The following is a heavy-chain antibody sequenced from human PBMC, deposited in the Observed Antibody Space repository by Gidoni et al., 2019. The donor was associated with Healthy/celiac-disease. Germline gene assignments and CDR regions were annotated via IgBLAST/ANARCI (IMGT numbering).Heavy chain of an antibody. Sequence: EVQLVESGGGLVKPGGSLRLSCAASGFTFSSYSMNWVRQAPGKGLGWVSSISSSSSYIYYADSVKGRFTISRDNAKNSLYLQMNSLRAEDTAVYYCASRDYGGNSFPWYFDLWGRGTLVTVSS. CDR3: ASRDYGGNSFPWYFDL. J-gene: IGHJ2*01. CDR1: GFTFSSYS. D-gene: IGHD4-17*01. CDR2: ISSSSSYI. V-gene: IGHV3-21*01.